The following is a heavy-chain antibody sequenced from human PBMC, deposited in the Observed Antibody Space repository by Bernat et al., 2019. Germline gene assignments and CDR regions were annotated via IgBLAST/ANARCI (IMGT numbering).Heavy chain of an antibody. J-gene: IGHJ6*03. Sequence: QVQLVESGGGLVKPGGSLRLSCAASGFTFSDYYMSWIRQAPGKVLDWVSYISSSSSYTNNAASVQVRFTTSRDNAKNSLYLQMNSLRAEDTAVYYCARGTSTSAHYMDVWGKGTTVTVSS. CDR2: ISSSSSYT. V-gene: IGHV3-11*05. CDR1: GFTFSDYY. CDR3: ARGTSTSAHYMDV.